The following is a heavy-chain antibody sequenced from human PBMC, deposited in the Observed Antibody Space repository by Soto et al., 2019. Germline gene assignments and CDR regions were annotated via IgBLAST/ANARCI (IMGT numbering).Heavy chain of an antibody. Sequence: ASVKVSCKASGYTFTSYAMHWVRQAPGQRLEWMGWINAGNGNTKYSEKFQGRVTITRDTSASTAYMELSSLRSEDTAVYYCARFKPLGPGPYFDYYMDVWGKGTTVTVSS. CDR1: GYTFTSYA. V-gene: IGHV1-3*01. CDR2: INAGNGNT. D-gene: IGHD1-26*01. CDR3: ARFKPLGPGPYFDYYMDV. J-gene: IGHJ6*03.